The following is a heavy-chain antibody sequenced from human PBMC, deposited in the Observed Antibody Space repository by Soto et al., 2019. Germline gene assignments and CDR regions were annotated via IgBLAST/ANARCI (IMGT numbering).Heavy chain of an antibody. V-gene: IGHV4-39*01. CDR2: VYYRGRS. J-gene: IGHJ4*02. CDR3: VSQRTTVPTQAYFDY. D-gene: IGHD4-17*01. CDR1: GGSVTNSSYY. Sequence: SETLSLTCSVSGGSVTNSSYYWGWIRQSPGKGLEWIGSVYYRGRSYSKSSVKGRVTISVDTSKNRFSLSLNSVTASDTAVYFCVSQRTTVPTQAYFDYWGPGALVTVSS.